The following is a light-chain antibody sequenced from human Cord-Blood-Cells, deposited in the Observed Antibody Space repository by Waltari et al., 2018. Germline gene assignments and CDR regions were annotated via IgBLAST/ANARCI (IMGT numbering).Light chain of an antibody. J-gene: IGLJ3*02. CDR2: DVS. Sequence: QSALTQPASVSGAPGQSTTISCTGTSSYAGGYNSVSWYQQHPGKAHKFMIYDVSNRPSGVSNCFSGSKSGNTASLTISGLQAEDEADYYCSSYTSSSTLVFGGGTKRTVL. CDR3: SSYTSSSTLV. CDR1: SSYAGGYNS. V-gene: IGLV2-14*03.